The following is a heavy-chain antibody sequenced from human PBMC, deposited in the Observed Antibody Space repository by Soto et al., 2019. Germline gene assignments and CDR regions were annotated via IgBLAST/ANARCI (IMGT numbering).Heavy chain of an antibody. CDR3: AKDRPDAAMDLRYYFDY. CDR1: GFTFSSYG. D-gene: IGHD5-18*01. V-gene: IGHV3-30*18. J-gene: IGHJ4*02. Sequence: GGSLRLSCAASGFTFSSYGMHWVRQAPGKGLEWVAVISYDGSNKYYADSVKGRFTISRGNSKNTLYLQMNSLRAEDTAVYYCAKDRPDAAMDLRYYFDYWGQGTLVTVSS. CDR2: ISYDGSNK.